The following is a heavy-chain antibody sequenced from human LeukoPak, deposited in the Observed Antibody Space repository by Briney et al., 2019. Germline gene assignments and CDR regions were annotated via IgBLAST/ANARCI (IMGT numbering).Heavy chain of an antibody. CDR3: ASENAQFIVGATTGLAFDI. V-gene: IGHV1-2*02. CDR2: INPNSGGT. D-gene: IGHD1-26*01. J-gene: IGHJ3*02. Sequence: ASVKVSCKASGYTFTGYYMHWVRQAPGQGLEWMGWINPNSGGTNYAQKFQGRVTMTRDTSISTAYMELSRLRSDDTAVYYCASENAQFIVGATTGLAFDIWGQGTMVTVSS. CDR1: GYTFTGYY.